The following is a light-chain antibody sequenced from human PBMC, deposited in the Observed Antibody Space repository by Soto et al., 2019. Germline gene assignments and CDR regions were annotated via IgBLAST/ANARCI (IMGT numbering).Light chain of an antibody. Sequence: IQMTHSPSSLSASVGDIVTMTCLESQDISNYLNWYQQKPGKAPQLLIYAASSFHSGVPSRFIPSGSGTDFTITISSMQPEDFATYFCKQSYSTLLTFGGGTKVDIK. CDR3: KQSYSTLLT. CDR1: QDISNY. CDR2: AAS. V-gene: IGKV1-39*01. J-gene: IGKJ4*01.